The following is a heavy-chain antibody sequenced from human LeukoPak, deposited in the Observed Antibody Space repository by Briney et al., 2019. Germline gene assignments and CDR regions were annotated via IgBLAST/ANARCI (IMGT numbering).Heavy chain of an antibody. D-gene: IGHD2/OR15-2a*01. CDR3: ARSVMTGSTTRAFDM. CDR1: GFTFAPNN. Sequence: GGSLRLSCAASGFTFAPNNMNWVRQAPGKGLEWVSSISSSSSHIFYADSVKGRFTISRDNARNALDLQMNSLRAEDAAVYYCARSVMTGSTTRAFDMWGQGTMVTVSS. J-gene: IGHJ3*02. CDR2: ISSSSSHI. V-gene: IGHV3-21*01.